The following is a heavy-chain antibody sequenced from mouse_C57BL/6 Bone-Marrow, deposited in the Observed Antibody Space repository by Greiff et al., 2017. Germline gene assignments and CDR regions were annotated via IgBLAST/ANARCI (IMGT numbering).Heavy chain of an antibody. Sequence: QVQLQQPGAELVKPGASVKLSCKASGYTFTSYWMQWVNQRPGQGLEWIGEIDPSDSYTNYNQKFKGKATLTVDTSSSTAYMQLSSLTSEDSAVYYCARGAEGNYYGSSWFAYWGQGTLVTVAA. CDR3: ARGAEGNYYGSSWFAY. J-gene: IGHJ3*01. V-gene: IGHV1-50*01. CDR1: GYTFTSYW. D-gene: IGHD1-1*01. CDR2: IDPSDSYT.